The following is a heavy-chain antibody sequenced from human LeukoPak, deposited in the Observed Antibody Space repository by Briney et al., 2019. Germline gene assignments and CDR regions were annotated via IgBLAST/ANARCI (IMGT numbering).Heavy chain of an antibody. J-gene: IGHJ4*03. Sequence: GGSLRLSCTASGFAFSGYGMHWVRQAPGKGLEWVAVIWYDGSNKYYADSVKGRFTISRDNSKNTLYLQMNSLRADDTAVYYCATENSGSYYGYFDSWGQGTLVTVSS. CDR2: IWYDGSNK. D-gene: IGHD1-26*01. CDR3: ATENSGSYYGYFDS. CDR1: GFAFSGYG. V-gene: IGHV3-33*01.